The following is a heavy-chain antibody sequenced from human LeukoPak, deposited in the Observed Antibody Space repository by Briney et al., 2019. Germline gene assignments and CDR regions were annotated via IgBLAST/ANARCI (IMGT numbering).Heavy chain of an antibody. CDR2: IYTSGST. CDR1: GGSISSYY. Sequence: PSETLSLTCTVSGGSISSYYWSWIRQPAGKGLEWIGRIYTSGSTNYNPSLKSRVTMSVDTSKNQFSLKLSSVTAADTAVYYCARHEYSMITFGGYSLDYWGQGTLVTVSS. CDR3: ARHEYSMITFGGYSLDY. D-gene: IGHD3-16*01. V-gene: IGHV4-4*07. J-gene: IGHJ4*02.